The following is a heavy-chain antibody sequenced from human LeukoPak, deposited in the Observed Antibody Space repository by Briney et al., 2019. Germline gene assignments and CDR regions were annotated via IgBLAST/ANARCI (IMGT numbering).Heavy chain of an antibody. CDR2: IYYSGST. V-gene: IGHV4-59*01. J-gene: IGHJ4*02. CDR3: ARESSGWPLDY. Sequence: PSETLSLTCTVSGGSISSYYWSWIRQPPGKGLEWIGYIYYSGSTNYNPSLKSRVTISVDTSKNQFSLKLSSVTAADTAEYYCARESSGWPLDYWGQGTLVTVSS. CDR1: GGSISSYY. D-gene: IGHD6-19*01.